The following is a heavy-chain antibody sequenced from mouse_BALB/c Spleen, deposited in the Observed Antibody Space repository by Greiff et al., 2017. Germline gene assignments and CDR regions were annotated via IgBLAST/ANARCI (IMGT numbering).Heavy chain of an antibody. CDR3: ARDRRQVDY. D-gene: IGHD6-1*01. J-gene: IGHJ4*01. V-gene: IGHV5-6-3*01. Sequence: VQLKESGGGLVQPGGSLKLSCAASGFTFSSYGMSWVRQTPDKRLELVATINSNGGSTYYPDSVKGRFTISRDNAKNTLYLQMSSLKSEDTAMYYCARDRRQVDYWGQGTSVTVSS. CDR1: GFTFSSYG. CDR2: INSNGGST.